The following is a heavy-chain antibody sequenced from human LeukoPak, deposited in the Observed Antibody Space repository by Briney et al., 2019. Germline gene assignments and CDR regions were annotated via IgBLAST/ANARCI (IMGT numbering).Heavy chain of an antibody. CDR2: IYYSGST. CDR3: ARDSGATIFGVAHDAFDI. J-gene: IGHJ3*02. D-gene: IGHD3-3*01. V-gene: IGHV4-39*02. Sequence: SETLSLTCTVSGGSISSSDFYWGWIRQPPGKGLEWIGSIYYSGSTYYNPSLKSRVTKSVDTSKNQFSLRLSSVTAADTAVYYCARDSGATIFGVAHDAFDIWGQGTMVTVSS. CDR1: GGSISSSDFY.